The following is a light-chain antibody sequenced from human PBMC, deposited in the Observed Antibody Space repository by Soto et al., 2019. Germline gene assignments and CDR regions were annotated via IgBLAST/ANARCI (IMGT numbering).Light chain of an antibody. CDR2: DAS. V-gene: IGKV1-33*01. Sequence: DIQMTQSPSSLSASVGDRVTITCQASQDISNYLNWYQQKPGKAPKLLIYDASNLETGVPSRFSGSGSGTDFTFTISSLQPEDIATYYCQQYYTFGQGTKLEIK. CDR3: QQYYT. CDR1: QDISNY. J-gene: IGKJ2*01.